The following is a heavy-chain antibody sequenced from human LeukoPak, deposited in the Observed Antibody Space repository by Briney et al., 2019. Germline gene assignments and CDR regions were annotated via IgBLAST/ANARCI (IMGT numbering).Heavy chain of an antibody. Sequence: ASVKVSCKASGYTFTSYYMHWVRQAPGQGLEWMGIINPSGGSTSYAQKFQGRVTMTRDTSTSTVYMELSSLRSEDTAVYYCARVPQGDGYNSYYFDYWGQGTLVTVSS. J-gene: IGHJ4*02. D-gene: IGHD5-24*01. CDR2: INPSGGST. CDR1: GYTFTSYY. V-gene: IGHV1-46*01. CDR3: ARVPQGDGYNSYYFDY.